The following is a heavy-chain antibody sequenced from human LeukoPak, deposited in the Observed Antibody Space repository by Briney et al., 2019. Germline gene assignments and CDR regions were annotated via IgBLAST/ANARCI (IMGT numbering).Heavy chain of an antibody. D-gene: IGHD3-22*01. CDR2: ISGSGGST. CDR1: GFTFSSYG. J-gene: IGHJ4*02. Sequence: GGSLRLSCAASGFTFSSYGMSWVRQAPGKGLEWVSAISGSGGSTYYADSVKGRFTISRDNSKNTLYLQMNSLRAEDTAVYYCAKDARKTYYYDSSGYPRLYYWGQGTLVTVSS. CDR3: AKDARKTYYYDSSGYPRLYY. V-gene: IGHV3-23*01.